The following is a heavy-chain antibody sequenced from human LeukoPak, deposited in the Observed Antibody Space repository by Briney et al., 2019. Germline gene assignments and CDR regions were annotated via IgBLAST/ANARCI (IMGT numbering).Heavy chain of an antibody. D-gene: IGHD4-17*01. CDR1: GFTFSSYW. J-gene: IGHJ4*02. CDR3: ARDPAGGYGEPCD. V-gene: IGHV3-7*01. CDR2: IKQDGSEK. Sequence: PGGSLRLSCAASGFTFSSYWMSWVRQAPGKGLEWVANIKQDGSEKYYVDSVKGRFTISRDNAKSSPYLQMNSLRAEDTAVYYCARDPAGGYGEPCDWGQGTLVTVSS.